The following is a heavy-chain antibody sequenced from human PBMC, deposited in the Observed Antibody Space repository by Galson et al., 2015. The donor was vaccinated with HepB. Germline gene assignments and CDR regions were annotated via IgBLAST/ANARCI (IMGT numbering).Heavy chain of an antibody. CDR3: ARDPGIPRGGMDV. CDR2: ISYDGSNK. CDR1: GFTFSSYA. J-gene: IGHJ6*02. V-gene: IGHV3-30*04. D-gene: IGHD1-14*01. Sequence: SLRLSCAASGFTFSSYAMHWVRQAPGKGLEWVAVISYDGSNKYYADSVKGRFTISRDNSKNTLYLQMNSLRAEDTAVYYCARDPGIPRGGMDVWGQGTTVTVSS.